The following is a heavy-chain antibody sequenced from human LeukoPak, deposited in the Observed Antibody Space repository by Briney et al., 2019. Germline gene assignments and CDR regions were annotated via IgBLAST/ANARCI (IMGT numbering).Heavy chain of an antibody. V-gene: IGHV1-2*02. D-gene: IGHD6-6*01. CDR2: INPNSGGT. CDR3: ARGSIPEYSSSD. J-gene: IGHJ4*02. CDR1: GYTFTGYY. Sequence: ASVKVSCKASGYTFTGYYMHWVRQAPGQGLEWTGWINPNSGGTNYAQKFQGRVTMTRDTSISTAYMELSRLRSDDTAVYYCARGSIPEYSSSDWGQGTLVTVSS.